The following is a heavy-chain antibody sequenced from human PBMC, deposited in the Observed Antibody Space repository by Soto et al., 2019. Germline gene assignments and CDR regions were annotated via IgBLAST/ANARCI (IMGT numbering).Heavy chain of an antibody. V-gene: IGHV1-18*01. Sequence: QVQLVQSGAEVKKPGASVKVSCTASGYTFTSYGISWVRQAPGQGLEWMGWISAYNGNTNYAQKLQGRVTMTTDTSTSTAYMELRSLRSDDTAVYYCARDGRCTNGVCYGTGWFDPWGQGTLVTVSS. J-gene: IGHJ5*02. CDR3: ARDGRCTNGVCYGTGWFDP. CDR2: ISAYNGNT. D-gene: IGHD2-8*01. CDR1: GYTFTSYG.